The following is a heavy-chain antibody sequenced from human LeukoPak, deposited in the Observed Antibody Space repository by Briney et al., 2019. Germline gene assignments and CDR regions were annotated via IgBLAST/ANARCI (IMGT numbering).Heavy chain of an antibody. CDR2: ISYDGSNK. D-gene: IGHD6-19*01. V-gene: IGHV3-30-3*01. J-gene: IGHJ5*02. CDR3: ASLSIAVDLNWFDP. Sequence: GGSLRLSCAASGFTFSNAWMNWVRQAPGKGLEWVAVISYDGSNKYYADSVKGRFTISRDNSKNTLYLQMNSLRAEDTAVYYCASLSIAVDLNWFDPWGQGTLVTVSS. CDR1: GFTFSNAW.